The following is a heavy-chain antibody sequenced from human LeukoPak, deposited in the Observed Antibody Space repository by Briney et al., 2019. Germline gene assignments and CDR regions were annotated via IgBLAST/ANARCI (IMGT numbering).Heavy chain of an antibody. CDR1: GFTFSSYS. CDR2: ISSSSSYI. D-gene: IGHD3-16*02. V-gene: IGHV3-21*01. Sequence: GGSLRLSCAASGFTFSSYSMNWVRQAPGKGLGWVSSISSSSSYIYYADSVKGRFTISRDNAKNSLYLQMNSLRAEDTAVYYCARGPLGELSLTFDYWGQGTLVTVSS. J-gene: IGHJ4*02. CDR3: ARGPLGELSLTFDY.